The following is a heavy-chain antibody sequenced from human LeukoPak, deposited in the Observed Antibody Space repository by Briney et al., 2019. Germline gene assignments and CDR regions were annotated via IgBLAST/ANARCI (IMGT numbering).Heavy chain of an antibody. V-gene: IGHV3-30*03. Sequence: GGSLRLSCAASGFTFSSYGMHWVRQAPGKGLEWVAVISYDGTNKYYADSVKGRFTVSRDNSKNTLYLQMTSLRAEDTAVYSCVRSSGYYSFDAFAIWGQGTMVTVSS. D-gene: IGHD3-22*01. J-gene: IGHJ3*02. CDR1: GFTFSSYG. CDR2: ISYDGTNK. CDR3: VRSSGYYSFDAFAI.